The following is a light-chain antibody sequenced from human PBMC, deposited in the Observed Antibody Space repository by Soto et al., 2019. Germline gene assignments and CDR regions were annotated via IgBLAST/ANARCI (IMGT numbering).Light chain of an antibody. Sequence: EIVLTQSPGTLSLSPGERAPLSCRASQRVSSSYLAWYQQKPGQAPRLLIYGASSRATGIPDRFSGSGSGTDFTLTISRLEPEDFAAYYCQQYGSSPFVAFGQGTQV. V-gene: IGKV3-20*01. CDR3: QQYGSSPFVA. CDR1: QRVSSSY. J-gene: IGKJ1*01. CDR2: GAS.